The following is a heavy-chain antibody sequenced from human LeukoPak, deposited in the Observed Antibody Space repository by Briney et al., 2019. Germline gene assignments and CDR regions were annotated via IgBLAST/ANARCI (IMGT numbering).Heavy chain of an antibody. J-gene: IGHJ4*02. CDR1: GGSISSGASD. Sequence: SQTLSLTCTVSGGSISSGASDWGWIRQHPKRGLEWVGYINHSGSTYYNPSLGSRVTMSVDTSKNQFSLKLNSVTAADTAVYYCARESIAARGYFDYWGQGTLVTVSS. V-gene: IGHV4-31*03. CDR2: INHSGST. D-gene: IGHD6-6*01. CDR3: ARESIAARGYFDY.